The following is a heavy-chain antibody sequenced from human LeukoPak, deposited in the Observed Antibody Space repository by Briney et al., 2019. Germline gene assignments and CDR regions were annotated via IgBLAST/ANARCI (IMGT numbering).Heavy chain of an antibody. CDR1: GGTFSSYA. J-gene: IGHJ4*02. V-gene: IGHV1-69*04. D-gene: IGHD3-9*01. CDR2: IIPILGIA. Sequence: SVKVSCKTSGGTFSSYAISWVRQAPGQGLEWMGRIIPILGIANYAQKFQGRVTITADKSTSTAYMELSSLRSEDTAVYYCARDPLLGYDILTGYGDYWGQGTLVTVSS. CDR3: ARDPLLGYDILTGYGDY.